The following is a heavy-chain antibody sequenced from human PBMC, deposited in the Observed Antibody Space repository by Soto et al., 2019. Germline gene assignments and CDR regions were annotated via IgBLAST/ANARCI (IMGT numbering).Heavy chain of an antibody. CDR3: AREGRIAVVPAAFDY. CDR1: GGSISSGGYY. D-gene: IGHD2-2*01. J-gene: IGHJ4*02. Sequence: QVQLQESGPGLVKPSQTLSLTCTVSGGSISSGGYYWSWIRQHPGKGLEWIGYIYYSGSTYYNPSLKSRVTISVDTSKNQFSLKLSSVTAADTAVYYSAREGRIAVVPAAFDYWGQGTLVTVSS. CDR2: IYYSGST. V-gene: IGHV4-31*03.